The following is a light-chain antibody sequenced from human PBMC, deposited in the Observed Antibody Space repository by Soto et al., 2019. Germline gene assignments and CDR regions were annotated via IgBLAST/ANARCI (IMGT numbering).Light chain of an antibody. CDR1: QSVTKS. Sequence: DIQMTQSPSSLSASVGDRVTITFRTSQSVTKSLNWYQQEPGKAPQLLIYGVSSLQSGVPSRFSGSGSGTDFTLTIRSLQFEDFATYYCQQSSGIPRTFGQGTKVDIK. J-gene: IGKJ1*01. CDR2: GVS. CDR3: QQSSGIPRT. V-gene: IGKV1-39*01.